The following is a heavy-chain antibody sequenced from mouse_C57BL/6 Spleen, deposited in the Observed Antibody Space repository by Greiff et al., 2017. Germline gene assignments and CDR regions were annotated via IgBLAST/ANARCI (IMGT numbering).Heavy chain of an antibody. CDR2: IYPGDGDT. J-gene: IGHJ1*03. V-gene: IGHV1-80*01. D-gene: IGHD1-1*01. Sequence: QVQLQQSGAELVKPGASVKISCKASGYAFSSYWMNWVKQRPGKGLEWIGQIYPGDGDTNYNGKFKGKATLTADKSSSTAYMQLSSLTSEDSAVYFCARGGYYGGRYFGVWGTGATVTVSS. CDR1: GYAFSSYW. CDR3: ARGGYYGGRYFGV.